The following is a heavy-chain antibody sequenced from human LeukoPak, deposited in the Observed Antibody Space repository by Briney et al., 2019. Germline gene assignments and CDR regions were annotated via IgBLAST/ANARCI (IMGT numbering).Heavy chain of an antibody. D-gene: IGHD1-26*01. CDR3: ARPLVQRGSYYLRAFDI. CDR2: IYYSGST. V-gene: IGHV4-39*07. Sequence: SETLSLTCTVSGGSISSSSYYWGWIRQPPGKGLEWIGSIYYSGSTYYNPSLKSRVTISVDTSKNQFSLKLSSVTAADTAVYYCARPLVQRGSYYLRAFDIWGQGTMVTVSS. CDR1: GGSISSSSYY. J-gene: IGHJ3*02.